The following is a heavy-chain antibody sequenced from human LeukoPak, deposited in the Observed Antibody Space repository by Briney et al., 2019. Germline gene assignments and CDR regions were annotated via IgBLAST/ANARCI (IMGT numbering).Heavy chain of an antibody. Sequence: GESLKISCKGSGYSFTSYWIGWVRQMPGKGLGWMGIIYPGDSDTRYSPSFQGQVTISADKSISTAYLQWSSLKASDTAMYYCARHGATRGFYFDYWGQGTLVTVSS. CDR2: IYPGDSDT. V-gene: IGHV5-51*01. CDR1: GYSFTSYW. D-gene: IGHD3-16*01. CDR3: ARHGATRGFYFDY. J-gene: IGHJ4*02.